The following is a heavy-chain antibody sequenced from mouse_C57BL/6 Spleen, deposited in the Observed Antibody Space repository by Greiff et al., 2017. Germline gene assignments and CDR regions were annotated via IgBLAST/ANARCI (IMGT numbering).Heavy chain of an antibody. D-gene: IGHD1-1*01. CDR1: GYSITSGYY. Sequence: EVKLVESGPGLVKPSQSLSLTCSVTGYSITSGYYWNWIRQFPGNKLEWMGYISYDGSNNYNPSLKNRISITRDTSKNQFFLKLNSVTTEDTATXYCAREEDYYGSSYGDYFDYWGQGTTLTVSS. J-gene: IGHJ2*01. CDR3: AREEDYYGSSYGDYFDY. CDR2: ISYDGSN. V-gene: IGHV3-6*01.